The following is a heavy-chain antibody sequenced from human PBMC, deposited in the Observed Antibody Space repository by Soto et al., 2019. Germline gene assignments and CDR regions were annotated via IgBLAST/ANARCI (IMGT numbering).Heavy chain of an antibody. CDR3: AHFIVVPPSDVFDV. V-gene: IGHV2-5*02. D-gene: IGHD2-2*01. J-gene: IGHJ3*01. CDR2: IYWDGEK. CDR1: GFSLSTSGVG. Sequence: QITLKESGPALVKPTQTLTLTCTFSGFSLSTSGVGVGWIRQPPGKALEWLALIYWDGEKRYSPSQKSRLAIITDTSKNQVVLTMANLDPVDTATYYGAHFIVVPPSDVFDVWGQGTMVAVSS.